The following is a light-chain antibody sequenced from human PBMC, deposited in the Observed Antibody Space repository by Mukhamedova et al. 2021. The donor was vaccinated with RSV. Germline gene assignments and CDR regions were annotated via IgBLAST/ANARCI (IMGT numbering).Light chain of an antibody. J-gene: IGLJ3*02. CDR1: GSNT. Sequence: GSNTVNWYQQLPGTAPKLLIYRNNQRPSGVPDRFSGSKSGTSASLAISGLQSEDEADYYCSSYTSSSTLGFGGGTKLTVL. CDR3: SSYTSSSTLG. CDR2: RNN. V-gene: IGLV1-44*01.